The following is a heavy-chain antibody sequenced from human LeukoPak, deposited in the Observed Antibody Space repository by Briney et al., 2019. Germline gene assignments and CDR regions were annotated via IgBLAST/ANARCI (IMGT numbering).Heavy chain of an antibody. CDR2: IYSGGTT. CDR1: GFTVGNNY. J-gene: IGHJ4*02. D-gene: IGHD6-19*01. Sequence: GGSLRLSCAASGFTVGNNYMNWVRQAPGKGLGWVSLIYSGGTTYYSDSVKGRFTISRDNAKNSLYLQMNSLRAEDTAVYYCARAQKGVAVAIRDWGQGTLVTVSS. V-gene: IGHV3-66*01. CDR3: ARAQKGVAVAIRD.